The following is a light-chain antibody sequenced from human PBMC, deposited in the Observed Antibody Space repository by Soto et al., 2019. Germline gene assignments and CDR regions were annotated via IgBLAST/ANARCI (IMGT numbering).Light chain of an antibody. CDR1: SSDVGYYNY. CDR3: SSYAAGSRYV. V-gene: IGLV2-14*01. Sequence: QSALTQPASVSGSPGQSITISCTGTSSDVGYYNYVSWYQQHPGKAPKLMISEVDNRPSGVSIRFSGSKSGNTASLTISGLQAEDEAEYYCSSYAAGSRYVFGTGTKVTVL. J-gene: IGLJ1*01. CDR2: EVD.